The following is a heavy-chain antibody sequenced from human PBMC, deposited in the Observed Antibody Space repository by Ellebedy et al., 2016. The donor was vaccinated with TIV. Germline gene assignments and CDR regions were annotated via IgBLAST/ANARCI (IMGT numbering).Heavy chain of an antibody. Sequence: MPGGSLRLSCAVYGGSFSGYYWSWIRQPPGKGLEWIGEINHSGSTNYNPSLKSRVTISVDTSKNQFSLKLSSVTAADTAVFYCARVVWQQPVSYASDIWGQGTMVTVSS. CDR1: GGSFSGYY. V-gene: IGHV4-34*01. CDR2: INHSGST. J-gene: IGHJ3*02. D-gene: IGHD6-13*01. CDR3: ARVVWQQPVSYASDI.